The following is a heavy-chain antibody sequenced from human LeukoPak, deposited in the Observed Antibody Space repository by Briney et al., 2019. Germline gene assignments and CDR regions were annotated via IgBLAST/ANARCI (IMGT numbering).Heavy chain of an antibody. D-gene: IGHD3-10*01. CDR1: GFTFSSDS. Sequence: GGSLRLSCAASGFTFSSDSMNGVRQAPRKGQGWVSSISSRSSYIYYTDSAKVRLPNPRNNAKNSLYLQMNSLRAEDTAVYYCARKGVLLWFGELEDNYYYMDVWGKGTTVTISS. CDR2: ISSRSSYI. V-gene: IGHV3-21*01. J-gene: IGHJ6*03. CDR3: ARKGVLLWFGELEDNYYYMDV.